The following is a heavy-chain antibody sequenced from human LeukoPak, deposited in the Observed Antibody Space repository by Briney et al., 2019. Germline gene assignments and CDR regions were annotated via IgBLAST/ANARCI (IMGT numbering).Heavy chain of an antibody. CDR1: GYTFTSYD. CDR3: ARVRGVGSDSFDY. Sequence: GASVKVSCKASGYTFTSYDINWVRQATRQGLEWMGWMNPNSGNTGYAQKFRGRVTMTRNTSISTAYMEVSSLRSEDTAVYYCARVRGVGSDSFDYWGQGTLVTVSS. J-gene: IGHJ4*02. D-gene: IGHD3-10*01. CDR2: MNPNSGNT. V-gene: IGHV1-8*01.